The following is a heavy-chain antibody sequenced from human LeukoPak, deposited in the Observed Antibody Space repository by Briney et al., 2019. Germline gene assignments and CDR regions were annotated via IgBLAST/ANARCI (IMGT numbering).Heavy chain of an antibody. D-gene: IGHD3-22*01. CDR2: INPNSGGT. J-gene: IGHJ3*02. Sequence: ASVKVSCKASGYTFTGYYMHWVRQAPGPGLEWMGWINPNSGGTNYAQKFQGRVTMTRDTSISTAYMELSRLRSDDTAVYYCASDYEGSDAFDIWGQGTMVTVSS. V-gene: IGHV1-2*02. CDR3: ASDYEGSDAFDI. CDR1: GYTFTGYY.